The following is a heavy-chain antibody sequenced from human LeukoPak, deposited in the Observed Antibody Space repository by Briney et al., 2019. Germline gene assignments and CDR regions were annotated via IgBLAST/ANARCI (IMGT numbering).Heavy chain of an antibody. CDR1: GFTFSSYG. Sequence: GGSLRLSCAASGFTFSSYGMHWVRQAPGKGLEWVAFIRYDGSNKYYADSVKGRFTISRDNAKNTLYLQMNSLRAEDTAVYYCARGMGSSGWPYHFDYWGQGTLVTVSS. J-gene: IGHJ4*02. V-gene: IGHV3-30*02. CDR3: ARGMGSSGWPYHFDY. D-gene: IGHD6-19*01. CDR2: IRYDGSNK.